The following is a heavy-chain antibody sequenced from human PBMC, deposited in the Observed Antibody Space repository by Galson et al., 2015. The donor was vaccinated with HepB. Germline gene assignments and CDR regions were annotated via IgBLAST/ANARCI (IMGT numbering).Heavy chain of an antibody. CDR1: GLTFSSFA. CDR3: AKNKGAGPHYNYCMDV. D-gene: IGHD1-26*01. J-gene: IGHJ6*03. Sequence: SLRLSCAASGLTFSSFAMSWVRQAPGKGLEWVSMIVESGTGTQYADSVKGRFTISRDNSKNTLYLQMDSLRGEDTAVYYCAKNKGAGPHYNYCMDVWGKGTTVTVSS. V-gene: IGHV3-23*01. CDR2: IVESGTGT.